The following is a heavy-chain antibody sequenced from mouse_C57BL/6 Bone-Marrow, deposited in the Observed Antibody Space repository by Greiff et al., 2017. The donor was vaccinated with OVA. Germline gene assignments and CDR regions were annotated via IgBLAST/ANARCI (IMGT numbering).Heavy chain of an antibody. CDR2: IDPENGDT. V-gene: IGHV14-4*01. Sequence: VQLQQSGAELVRPGASVKLSCTASGFNIKDDYMHWVKQRPEQGLEWIGWIDPENGDTEYASKFQGKATITAHTSSNTSYLQLSSLTSEYTAVYYCTTTVVRYFDVWGTGTTVTVSS. D-gene: IGHD1-1*01. CDR1: GFNIKDDY. CDR3: TTTVVRYFDV. J-gene: IGHJ1*03.